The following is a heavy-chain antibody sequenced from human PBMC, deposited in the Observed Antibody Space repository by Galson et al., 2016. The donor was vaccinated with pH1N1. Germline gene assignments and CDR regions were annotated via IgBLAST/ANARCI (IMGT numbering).Heavy chain of an antibody. J-gene: IGHJ4*02. CDR3: ARAPMGSTLYYCDY. CDR1: GYTFTEYY. D-gene: IGHD1-26*01. CDR2: INSKTGRT. V-gene: IGHV1-2*06. Sequence: SVKVSCKASGYTFTEYYIHWVRQAPGQGLEWMGRINSKTGRTDSAQSFQGRVTMTRDTSISAAYMDLNRLRSDDPAAYYCARAPMGSTLYYCDYWGQGTLVTVSS.